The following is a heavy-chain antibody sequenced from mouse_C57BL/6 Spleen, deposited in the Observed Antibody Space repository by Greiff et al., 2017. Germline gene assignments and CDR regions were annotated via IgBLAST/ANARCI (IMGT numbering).Heavy chain of an antibody. CDR3: DREGFNSVVSTDYFDY. CDR2: INPGSGGT. V-gene: IGHV1-54*01. CDR1: GYAFTNYL. J-gene: IGHJ2*01. D-gene: IGHD1-1*01. Sequence: QVQLQQSGAELVRPGTSVKVSCKASGYAFTNYLIEWVKQRPGQGLEWIGVINPGSGGTSYNEKFKGKATLTADKSSSTAYMQLSSLTSEDSDVYICDREGFNSVVSTDYFDYWGQGTTLTVSS.